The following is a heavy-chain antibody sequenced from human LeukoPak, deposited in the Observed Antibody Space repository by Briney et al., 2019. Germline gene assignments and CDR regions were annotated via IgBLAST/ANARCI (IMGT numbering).Heavy chain of an antibody. Sequence: ASVKVSCKASGYTFTSYGISWVRQAPGQGPEWMGWISAYNGNTNYAQKLQGRVTMTTDTSTSTAYMELRSLRSDDTAVYYCARDQSIVGATIVDYWGQGTLVTVSS. D-gene: IGHD1-26*01. CDR3: ARDQSIVGATIVDY. CDR1: GYTFTSYG. J-gene: IGHJ4*02. CDR2: ISAYNGNT. V-gene: IGHV1-18*01.